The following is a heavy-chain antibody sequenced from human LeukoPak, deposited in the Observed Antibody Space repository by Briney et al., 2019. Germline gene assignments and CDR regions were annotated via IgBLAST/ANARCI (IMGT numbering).Heavy chain of an antibody. CDR2: IKSKTDGGTT. CDR3: AKETGSSGWYSYFDY. J-gene: IGHJ4*02. CDR1: GFTFSNAW. D-gene: IGHD6-19*01. Sequence: GGSLRLSCAASGFTFSNAWMSWVRQAPGKRLEWVGRIKSKTDGGTTDYAAPVKGRFTISRDDSKNTLYLQMNSLRAEDTAVYYCAKETGSSGWYSYFDYWGQGTLVTVSS. V-gene: IGHV3-15*01.